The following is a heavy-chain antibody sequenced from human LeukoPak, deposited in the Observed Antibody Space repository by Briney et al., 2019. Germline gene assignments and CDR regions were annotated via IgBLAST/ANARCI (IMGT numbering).Heavy chain of an antibody. J-gene: IGHJ4*02. Sequence: GGSLRLSCAASGFTFSSYWMHWVRQAPGKGLVWVSHINSDGSSTSYADSVKGRFTISRDNAKNTLYLQMNSLRAEDTAVYYCARMNPLSSSGVIDYWGQGTLVTVSS. D-gene: IGHD6-13*01. CDR1: GFTFSSYW. V-gene: IGHV3-74*01. CDR3: ARMNPLSSSGVIDY. CDR2: INSDGSST.